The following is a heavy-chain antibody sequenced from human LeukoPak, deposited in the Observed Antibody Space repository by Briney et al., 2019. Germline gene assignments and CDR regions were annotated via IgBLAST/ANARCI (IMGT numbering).Heavy chain of an antibody. CDR3: ARANDLWSGYYTPQASYFDY. Sequence: GGSLRLSCAASGFTVSRKYMSWVRQGPGKGLEWVSVIYSGASTYYADSVKGRFTISRDNSKNTLYLQMNSLRAEDTAVYYCARANDLWSGYYTPQASYFDYGGQGTLVTVSS. V-gene: IGHV3-53*01. CDR2: IYSGAST. CDR1: GFTVSRKY. J-gene: IGHJ4*01. D-gene: IGHD3-3*01.